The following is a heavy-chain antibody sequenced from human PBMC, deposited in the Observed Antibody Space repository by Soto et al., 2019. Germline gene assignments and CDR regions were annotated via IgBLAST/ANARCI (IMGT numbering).Heavy chain of an antibody. D-gene: IGHD2-2*01. CDR2: MHSTGRA. Sequence: PSETLSLTCSVSGASMNDYYGSWVRQPPGKGLEWIGYMHSTGRANSNSSLNSRVSISVDTSKNRFSLSLTSVTPADTAVYYCVRSGHPFEGAMWGRGILVTVSS. J-gene: IGHJ4*02. CDR1: GASMNDYY. CDR3: VRSGHPFEGAM. V-gene: IGHV4-59*01.